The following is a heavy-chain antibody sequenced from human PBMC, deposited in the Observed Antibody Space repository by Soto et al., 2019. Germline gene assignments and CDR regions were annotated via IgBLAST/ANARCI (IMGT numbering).Heavy chain of an antibody. CDR1: GFTFSSYS. D-gene: IGHD3-3*01. Sequence: GSLRLSCAASGFTFSSYSMNWVRQAPGKGLEWVSSISSSSSYIYYADSVKGRFTISRDNAKNSLYLQMNSLRAEDTAVYYCARDSGITIFGVVIIENWFDPWGQGTLVTVSS. V-gene: IGHV3-21*01. CDR2: ISSSSSYI. J-gene: IGHJ5*02. CDR3: ARDSGITIFGVVIIENWFDP.